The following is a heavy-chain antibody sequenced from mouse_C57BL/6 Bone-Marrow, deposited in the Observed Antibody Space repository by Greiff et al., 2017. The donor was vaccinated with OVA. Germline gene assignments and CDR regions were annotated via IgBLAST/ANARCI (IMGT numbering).Heavy chain of an antibody. Sequence: QVQLQQPGAELVKPGASVKMSCKASGYTFTSYWITWVKQRPGQGLEWIGDIYPGSGSTNYNEKFKSKATLTVDPSSSTAYMQLSSLTSEDSAVYYCARGAVNYYGSSWGWYFDVWGTGTTVTVSS. V-gene: IGHV1-55*01. CDR2: IYPGSGST. CDR3: ARGAVNYYGSSWGWYFDV. CDR1: GYTFTSYW. D-gene: IGHD1-1*01. J-gene: IGHJ1*03.